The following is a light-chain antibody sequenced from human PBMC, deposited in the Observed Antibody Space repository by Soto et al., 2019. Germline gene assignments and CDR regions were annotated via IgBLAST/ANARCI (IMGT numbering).Light chain of an antibody. CDR1: QSVKTN. J-gene: IGKJ1*01. CDR3: QQYAGSPRT. CDR2: GAS. Sequence: EIVMTQSPATLSVSPGERATLSCRASQSVKTNLAWYQQKPGQAPRLLIYGASTRATGISARFSGSGSGTEFTLTISGLQYEDFEVYFCQQYAGSPRTLGQGTKVDIK. V-gene: IGKV3-15*01.